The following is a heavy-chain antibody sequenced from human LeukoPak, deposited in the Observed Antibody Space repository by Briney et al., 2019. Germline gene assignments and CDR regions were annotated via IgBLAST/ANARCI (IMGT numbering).Heavy chain of an antibody. CDR2: VDPEDGET. CDR1: GYTFTDYY. V-gene: IGHV1-69-2*01. Sequence: ATVKISCKVSGYTFTDYYMHWVQQAPGRGLEWMGLVDPEDGETIYAEKFQGRVTITADTSTDTAYMELSSLRSEDTAVYYCATLDGSGSYYPTHWGQGTLVTVSS. J-gene: IGHJ4*02. D-gene: IGHD3-10*01. CDR3: ATLDGSGSYYPTH.